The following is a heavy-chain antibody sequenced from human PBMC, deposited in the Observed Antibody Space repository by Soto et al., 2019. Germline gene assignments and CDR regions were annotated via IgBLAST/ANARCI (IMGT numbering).Heavy chain of an antibody. J-gene: IGHJ4*02. CDR3: ALRKTGSYFDY. V-gene: IGHV3-9*01. CDR1: GFTFDDNA. CDR2: INWKSDI. Sequence: GGSLRLSCAVSGFTFDDNAMHWVRQAPEKGLEWVSGINWKSDIGYADSVKGRFTISRDNAENSLYLQMNSLRAEDTALYYCALRKTGSYFDYWGQGTLVTVSS. D-gene: IGHD1-26*01.